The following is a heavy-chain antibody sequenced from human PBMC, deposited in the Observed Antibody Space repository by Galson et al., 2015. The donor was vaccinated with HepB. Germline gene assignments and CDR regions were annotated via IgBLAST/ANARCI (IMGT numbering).Heavy chain of an antibody. J-gene: IGHJ4*02. V-gene: IGHV1-69*10. D-gene: IGHD6-19*01. CDR1: GDTFGSYA. CDR3: ARGVYTQWLVWYFDY. CDR2: IIPILTMT. Sequence: SVKVSCKASGDTFGSYAISWVRQAPGQRLEWMGGIIPILTMTNYAQKFQGRVTITADKSTSTAYMELSSLRSEDTAVYYCARGVYTQWLVWYFDYWGQGTLVTVSS.